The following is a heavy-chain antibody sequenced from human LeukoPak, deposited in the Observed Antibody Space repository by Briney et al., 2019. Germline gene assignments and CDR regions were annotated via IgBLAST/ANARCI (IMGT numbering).Heavy chain of an antibody. D-gene: IGHD2-8*02. Sequence: SETLSLTCAVYGGSFSGYYWSWIRQPPGKGLEWIGEINHSGSTNYNPSLKSRVTISVDTSKNQFSLKLSSVTAADTAVYYCARGRLVARARLFYFDYWGQGTLVTVSS. CDR2: INHSGST. J-gene: IGHJ4*02. V-gene: IGHV4-34*01. CDR1: GGSFSGYY. CDR3: ARGRLVARARLFYFDY.